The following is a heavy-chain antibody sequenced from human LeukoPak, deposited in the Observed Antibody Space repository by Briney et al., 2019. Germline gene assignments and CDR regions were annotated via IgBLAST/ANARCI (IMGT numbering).Heavy chain of an antibody. V-gene: IGHV4-59*01. D-gene: IGHD1-14*01. CDR2: IYYSGST. CDR3: ARAIMVSPDAFDI. CDR1: GGSISSYY. J-gene: IGHJ3*02. Sequence: SETLSLTCTVSGGSISSYYWSWIRQPPGKGLEWIGYIYYSGSTNYNPSLKSRVTISVDTSKNQFSLKLSSVTAADTAVYYCARAIMVSPDAFDIWGQGTMVTVSS.